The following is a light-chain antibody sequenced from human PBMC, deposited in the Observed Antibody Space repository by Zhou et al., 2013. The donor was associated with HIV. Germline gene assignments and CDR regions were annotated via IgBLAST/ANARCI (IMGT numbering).Light chain of an antibody. J-gene: IGKJ1*01. CDR2: KSS. CDR1: QSISPW. CDR3: QQYKHYPWT. Sequence: DIQMTQSPSTLPASVGDRVTLTCRASQSISPWLAWYQQKPGKAPKLLVYKSSTLETGVPSRFSAGGSGTTFTLTISSLQPDDFATYYCQQYKHYPWTFGQGTKVEIK. V-gene: IGKV1-5*03.